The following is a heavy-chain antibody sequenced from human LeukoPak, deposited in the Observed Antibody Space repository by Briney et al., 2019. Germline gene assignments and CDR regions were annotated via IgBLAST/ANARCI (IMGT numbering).Heavy chain of an antibody. D-gene: IGHD3-3*01. Sequence: SETLSLTCAVYGGSFSGYYWSWIRQPPGKGLEWIGSIYHSGSTYYNPSLKSRVTISVDTSKNQFSLKLSSVTAADTAVYYCARLSDFWSGYYLDYWGQGTLVTVSS. CDR2: IYHSGST. CDR1: GGSFSGYY. CDR3: ARLSDFWSGYYLDY. V-gene: IGHV4-34*01. J-gene: IGHJ4*02.